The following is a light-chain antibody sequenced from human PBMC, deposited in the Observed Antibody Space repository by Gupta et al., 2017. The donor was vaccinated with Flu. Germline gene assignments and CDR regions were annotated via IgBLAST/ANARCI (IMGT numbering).Light chain of an antibody. CDR1: ESRLDSDDGNTS. CDR3: MQRNQFPLT. V-gene: IGKV2-40*01. CDR2: TLS. Sequence: DIELTQTLISLLVTPGEPAAMSCRSSESRLDSDDGNTSLDWYLQKPGQSPQLLIHTLSQRASGVSDRFSGSGTGTDFTLKISKVEADDVGVYYCMQRNQFPLTFGRGTKVEIK. J-gene: IGKJ4*01.